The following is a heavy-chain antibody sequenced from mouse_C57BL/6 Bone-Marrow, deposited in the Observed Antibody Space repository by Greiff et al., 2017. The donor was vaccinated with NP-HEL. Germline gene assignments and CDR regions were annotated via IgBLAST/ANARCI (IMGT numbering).Heavy chain of an antibody. V-gene: IGHV1-69*01. J-gene: IGHJ3*01. CDR3: AREDYDRFAY. Sequence: QVQLKQPGAELVMPGASVKLSCKASGYTFTSYWMHWVKQRPGQGLEWIGEIDPSDSYTNYNQKFKGKSTLTVDKSSSTAYMQLSSLTSEDSAVYYCAREDYDRFAYWGQGTLVTVSA. CDR2: IDPSDSYT. D-gene: IGHD2-4*01. CDR1: GYTFTSYW.